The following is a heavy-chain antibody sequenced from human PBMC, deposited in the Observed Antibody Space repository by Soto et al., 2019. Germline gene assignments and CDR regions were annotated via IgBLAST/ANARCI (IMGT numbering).Heavy chain of an antibody. Sequence: GGSLSLSCAASGFVFRNYAMHWVRQPPGKGLEWVAVISYDGSNKYYADSVKGRFTISRDNSKNTLYLQVNSLRSEDTDVYYCARNDYATYYFDYWGQGALVTVSS. J-gene: IGHJ4*02. D-gene: IGHD4-17*01. V-gene: IGHV3-30-3*01. CDR2: ISYDGSNK. CDR3: ARNDYATYYFDY. CDR1: GFVFRNYA.